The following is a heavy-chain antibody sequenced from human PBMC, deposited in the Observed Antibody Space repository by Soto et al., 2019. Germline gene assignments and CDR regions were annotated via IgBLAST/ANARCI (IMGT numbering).Heavy chain of an antibody. Sequence: QVQVVQSGAEVKKPGASVKVSCKASGYTFTGYYIHWVRQAPGQRLEWMGRINPNNGDTTYAQKFQGRVTMTRDTSITTAYMELGSLISDDTAVYYCARRGGYYDYWGQGTLVTVSS. CDR3: ARRGGYYDY. CDR2: INPNNGDT. D-gene: IGHD1-26*01. V-gene: IGHV1-2*06. J-gene: IGHJ4*02. CDR1: GYTFTGYY.